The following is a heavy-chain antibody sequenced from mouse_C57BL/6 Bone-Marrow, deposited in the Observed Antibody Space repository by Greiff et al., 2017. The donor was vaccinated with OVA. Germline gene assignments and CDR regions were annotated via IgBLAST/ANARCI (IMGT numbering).Heavy chain of an antibody. CDR2: ISDGGSYT. J-gene: IGHJ4*01. CDR1: GFTFSSYA. V-gene: IGHV5-4*03. Sequence: EVKLVESGGGLVKPGGSLKLSCAASGFTFSSYAMSWVRQTPEKRLEWVATISDGGSYTYYPDNVKGRFTISRDNAKNNLYLQMSHLKSEDTAMYYCARAYYSNLYAMDYWGQETSVTVSS. CDR3: ARAYYSNLYAMDY. D-gene: IGHD2-5*01.